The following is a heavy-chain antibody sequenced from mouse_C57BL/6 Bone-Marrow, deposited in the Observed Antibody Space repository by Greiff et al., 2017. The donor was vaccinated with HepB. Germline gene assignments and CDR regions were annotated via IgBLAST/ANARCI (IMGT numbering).Heavy chain of an antibody. CDR2: INPYNGGT. D-gene: IGHD1-1*01. Sequence: VQLQQSGPVLVKPGASVKMSCKASGYTFTDYYMNWVKQSHGKSLEWIGVINPYNGGTSYNQKFKGKATLTVDKSSSTAYMELNSLTSEDSAVYYCASYGSSPYYFDYWGQGTTLTVSS. J-gene: IGHJ2*01. CDR3: ASYGSSPYYFDY. CDR1: GYTFTDYY. V-gene: IGHV1-19*01.